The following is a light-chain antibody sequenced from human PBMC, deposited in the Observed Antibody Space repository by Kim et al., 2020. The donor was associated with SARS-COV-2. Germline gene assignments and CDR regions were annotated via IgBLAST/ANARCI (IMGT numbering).Light chain of an antibody. CDR2: EVN. V-gene: IGLV2-8*01. CDR3: SSYADNNSRV. J-gene: IGLJ3*02. CDR1: SSDVGGYNY. Sequence: QSALTQPPSASGSPGQSVTISCTGTSSDVGGYNYVSWYQQHPGKAPKLMIYEVNERPSEVPDRFSGSKSGNTASLTVTGLQPEDEAGYYCSSYADNNSRVFGGGTQLTVL.